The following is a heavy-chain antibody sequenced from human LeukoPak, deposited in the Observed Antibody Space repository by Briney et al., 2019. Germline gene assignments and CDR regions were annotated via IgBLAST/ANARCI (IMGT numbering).Heavy chain of an antibody. Sequence: GGSLRLSCAASGFTFSSHTMSWVRQAPGKGLEWVSSITGSGDYTFYPDSVTGRFTIPRDNSKNTVYLQMNSLRVEDTALYYCARDSISWSSWGQGTLVTVSS. CDR2: ITGSGDYT. J-gene: IGHJ5*02. D-gene: IGHD6-13*01. V-gene: IGHV3-23*01. CDR1: GFTFSSHT. CDR3: ARDSISWSS.